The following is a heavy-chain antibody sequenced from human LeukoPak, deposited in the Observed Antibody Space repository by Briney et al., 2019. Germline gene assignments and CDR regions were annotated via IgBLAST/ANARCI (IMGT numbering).Heavy chain of an antibody. Sequence: SETLSLTCTVSGGSISRYYWNWIRQPPGKGLEWIGCIYNSGSTNYNPSLKSRVTISVDTSKNQFSLKLSSVTAADTAVYYCARVSPAMAHDYWGQGTLVTVSS. CDR2: IYNSGST. J-gene: IGHJ4*02. D-gene: IGHD5-18*01. CDR1: GGSISRYY. CDR3: ARVSPAMAHDY. V-gene: IGHV4-59*01.